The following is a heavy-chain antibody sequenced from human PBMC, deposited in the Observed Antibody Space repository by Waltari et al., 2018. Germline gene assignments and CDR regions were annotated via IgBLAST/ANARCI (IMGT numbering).Heavy chain of an antibody. Sequence: QVQLQESGPGLVKPSQTLSLTCTVSGGSISSGGYYWSWIRQHPGKGLEWIGYIYYSGSTYYKPSLKSRVTISVDTSKNQFSLKLSSVTAADTAVYYCARDGIYGGNSEEDYYYYYYMDVWGKGTTVTVSS. D-gene: IGHD4-17*01. CDR2: IYYSGST. CDR1: GGSISSGGYY. CDR3: ARDGIYGGNSEEDYYYYYYMDV. V-gene: IGHV4-31*03. J-gene: IGHJ6*03.